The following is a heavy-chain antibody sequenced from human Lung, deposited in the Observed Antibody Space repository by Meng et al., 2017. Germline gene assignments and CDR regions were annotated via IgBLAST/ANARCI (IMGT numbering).Heavy chain of an antibody. CDR1: GFYFSNSW. D-gene: IGHD2-8*01. Sequence: GESLKISCAASGFYFSNSWMSWVRQAPGKGLEWVGRIKSNTDRGTAEYAAHVTGSFTISRDDSKSTLYLQMSGLRIDDKGVYYCTGDGNAVSDYWGQGTLVTVSS. CDR2: IKSNTDRGTA. V-gene: IGHV3-15*01. J-gene: IGHJ4*02. CDR3: TGDGNAVSDY.